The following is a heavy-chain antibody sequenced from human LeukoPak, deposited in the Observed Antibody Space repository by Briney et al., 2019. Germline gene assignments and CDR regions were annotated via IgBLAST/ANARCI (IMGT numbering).Heavy chain of an antibody. Sequence: GGSLRLSCAASGFTFSRFGMHWVRQAPGQGLEWVAFILYDGTKKYYADSVKGRFTISRDNSRNTLYLQMNSLRAEDTAVYYCAKRLVRGYYYYMDVWGKGTTVTISS. CDR2: ILYDGTKK. J-gene: IGHJ6*03. CDR3: AKRLVRGYYYYMDV. CDR1: GFTFSRFG. D-gene: IGHD3-9*01. V-gene: IGHV3-30*02.